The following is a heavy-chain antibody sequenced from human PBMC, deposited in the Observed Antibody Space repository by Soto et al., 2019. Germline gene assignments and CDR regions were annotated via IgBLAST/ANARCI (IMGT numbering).Heavy chain of an antibody. CDR1: GGSISSGGYY. J-gene: IGHJ3*02. D-gene: IGHD3-10*01. Sequence: NPSETLSLTCTVSGGSISSGGYYWSWIRQHPGKGLEWIGYIYYSGSTYYNPSLKSRVTISVDTSKNQFSLKLSSVTAADTAVYYCARDRVMVRGVNDAFDIWGQGTMVTVSS. CDR2: IYYSGST. V-gene: IGHV4-31*03. CDR3: ARDRVMVRGVNDAFDI.